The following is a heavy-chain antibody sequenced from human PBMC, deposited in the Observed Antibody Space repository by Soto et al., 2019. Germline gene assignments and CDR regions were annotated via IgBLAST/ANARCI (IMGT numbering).Heavy chain of an antibody. Sequence: PGGSLRLSCAASGFTFSSYAMHWVRQAPGKGLEWVAVISYDGSNKYYADSVKGRFTISRDNSKNTLYLQMNSLRAEDTAVYYCAREGDYYDSSGYSLPGVFDYWGQGTLVTVSS. J-gene: IGHJ4*02. D-gene: IGHD3-22*01. CDR1: GFTFSSYA. CDR3: AREGDYYDSSGYSLPGVFDY. V-gene: IGHV3-30*04. CDR2: ISYDGSNK.